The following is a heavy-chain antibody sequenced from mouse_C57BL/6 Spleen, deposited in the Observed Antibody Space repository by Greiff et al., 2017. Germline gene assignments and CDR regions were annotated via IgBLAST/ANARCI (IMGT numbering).Heavy chain of an antibody. J-gene: IGHJ2*01. CDR1: GFSLSTSGMG. Sequence: QVTLKECGPGILQSSQTLSLTCSFSGFSLSTSGMGVSWIRQPSGKGLEWLAHIYWDDDKRYNPSLKSRLTISKDTSRNQVFLKITSVDTADTATYYCARRADDYYGSSYSYFDYWGQGTTLTVSS. CDR2: IYWDDDK. D-gene: IGHD1-1*01. V-gene: IGHV8-12*01. CDR3: ARRADDYYGSSYSYFDY.